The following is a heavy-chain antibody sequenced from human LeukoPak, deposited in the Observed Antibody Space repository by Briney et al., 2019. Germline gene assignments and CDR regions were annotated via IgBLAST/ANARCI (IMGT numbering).Heavy chain of an antibody. CDR3: ARESVRMGYDY. V-gene: IGHV4-59*01. J-gene: IGHJ4*02. CDR2: TYYSGST. D-gene: IGHD5/OR15-5a*01. CDR1: GGSISSYY. Sequence: SETLSLTCTVSGGSISSYYWSWIRQPPGKGLEWIGYTYYSGSTNYNPSLKSRVTISVDTSKNQFSLKLSSVTAAGTAVYYCARESVRMGYDYWGQGTLVTVSS.